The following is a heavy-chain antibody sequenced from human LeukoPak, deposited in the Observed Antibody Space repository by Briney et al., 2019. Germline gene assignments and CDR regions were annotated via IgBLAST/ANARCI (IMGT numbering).Heavy chain of an antibody. Sequence: GGSLRLSCAASGFTFSSYAMSWVRQAPGKGLEWVSAISGSGGSTYYADSVKGRFTISRDNSKNTLYLQMNSLRAEDTAVYYCAKDQDYGDYNGMDVWGQGTTVTVSS. CDR1: GFTFSSYA. V-gene: IGHV3-23*01. CDR2: ISGSGGST. J-gene: IGHJ6*02. CDR3: AKDQDYGDYNGMDV. D-gene: IGHD4-17*01.